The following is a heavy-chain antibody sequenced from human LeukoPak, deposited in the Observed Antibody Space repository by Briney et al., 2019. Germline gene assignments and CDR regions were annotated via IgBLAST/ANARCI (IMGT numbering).Heavy chain of an antibody. J-gene: IGHJ6*03. CDR1: GFTFSSYS. V-gene: IGHV3-48*01. CDR2: ISSSSSTI. CDR3: ARTYSSSYYYYYYYIDV. D-gene: IGHD6-6*01. Sequence: PGGSLRLSCAASGFTFSSYSMNWVRQAPGKGLEWVSYISSSSSTIYYADSVKGRFTISRDNAKNSLYLQMNSLRAEDTAVYYCARTYSSSYYYYYYYIDVWGKGTTVTVSS.